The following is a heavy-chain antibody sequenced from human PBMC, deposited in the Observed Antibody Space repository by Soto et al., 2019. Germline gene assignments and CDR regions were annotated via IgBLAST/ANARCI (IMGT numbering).Heavy chain of an antibody. V-gene: IGHV1-18*01. CDR2: ISAYNGKT. CDR1: GYPFTSYG. D-gene: IGHD6-19*01. Sequence: QVQLVQSGAEVKKPGASVKVSCKTSGYPFTSYGINWVRQAPGQGPEWMGWISAYNGKTSYTQKFQGRVTMTTDTSTSTAYMELRSLRSADTAVYYCARDRLIAVTGLLHYWGQGTRVTVSS. J-gene: IGHJ4*02. CDR3: ARDRLIAVTGLLHY.